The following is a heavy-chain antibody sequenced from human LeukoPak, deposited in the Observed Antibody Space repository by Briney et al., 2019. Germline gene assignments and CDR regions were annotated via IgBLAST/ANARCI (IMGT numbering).Heavy chain of an antibody. D-gene: IGHD3-22*01. V-gene: IGHV4-30-4*08. CDR1: GGSISSGDYY. Sequence: SETLSLTCTVSGGSISSGDYYWSWIRQPPGKGLEWIGYTYYSGSTYYSPSLKSRVTISLDTSKNQFSLRLSSVTAADTAVYYCANERSGYYDYWGQGTLVTVSS. J-gene: IGHJ4*02. CDR3: ANERSGYYDY. CDR2: TYYSGST.